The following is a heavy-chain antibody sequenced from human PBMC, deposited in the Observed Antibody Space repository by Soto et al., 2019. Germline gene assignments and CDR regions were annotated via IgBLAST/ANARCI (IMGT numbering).Heavy chain of an antibody. CDR2: IKSKTDGGTT. J-gene: IGHJ4*02. Sequence: EVQLVESGGGLVKPGGSLRLSCAASGFTFSNAWMNWVRQAPGKGLEWVGRIKSKTDGGTTDYAAPVKGRFTISRDDSKNTRYLQMNSLKTEDTAVYYCLSGRGSGWYPTGYWGQGTLVTVSS. V-gene: IGHV3-15*07. CDR3: LSGRGSGWYPTGY. D-gene: IGHD6-19*01. CDR1: GFTFSNAW.